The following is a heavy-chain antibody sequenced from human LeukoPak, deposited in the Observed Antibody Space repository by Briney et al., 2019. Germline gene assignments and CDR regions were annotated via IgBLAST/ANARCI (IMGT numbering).Heavy chain of an antibody. J-gene: IGHJ4*02. V-gene: IGHV4-4*07. D-gene: IGHD3-22*01. CDR2: IYTSGST. CDR3: ARLVYDSRGYYFDY. CDR1: GGSISSYY. Sequence: PSETLSLTCTVSGGSISSYYWSWIRQPAGKGLEWIGHIYTSGSTNYNPSLKSRITMSVDTSKNQFSLKLSSVTAADTAVYHCARLVYDSRGYYFDYWGQGTLVTVSS.